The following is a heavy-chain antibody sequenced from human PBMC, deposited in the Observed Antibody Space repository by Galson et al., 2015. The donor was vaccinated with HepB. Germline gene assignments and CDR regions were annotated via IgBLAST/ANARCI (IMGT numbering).Heavy chain of an antibody. CDR3: ARAKDCGSSTSCYLGFVSYYYGMDV. J-gene: IGHJ6*02. Sequence: SLRLSCAASGFTFSNYWMSWVRQAPGKGLEWVANIKQDESKKYYVDSVKGRFTISRDNAKSSLYLQMNSLRAEDTAVYYCARAKDCGSSTSCYLGFVSYYYGMDVWGQGTTVTVSS. D-gene: IGHD2-2*01. CDR1: GFTFSNYW. V-gene: IGHV3-7*04. CDR2: IKQDESKK.